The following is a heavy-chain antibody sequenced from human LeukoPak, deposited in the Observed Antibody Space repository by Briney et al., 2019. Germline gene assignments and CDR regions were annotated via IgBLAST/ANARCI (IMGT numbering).Heavy chain of an antibody. CDR1: GYTFTSYY. CDR2: ISPSGGST. J-gene: IGHJ4*02. D-gene: IGHD3-10*01. Sequence: ASVKVSCKASGYTFTSYYMHWVRQAPGQGLEWMGIISPSGGSTSYAQKFQGRVTMTRDTSTSTVYMELSSLRSEDTAVYYCARTLWFGELVFDWGQGTLVTASS. CDR3: ARTLWFGELVFD. V-gene: IGHV1-46*03.